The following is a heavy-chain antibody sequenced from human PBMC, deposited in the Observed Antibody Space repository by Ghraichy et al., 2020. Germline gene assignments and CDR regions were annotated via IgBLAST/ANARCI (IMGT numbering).Heavy chain of an antibody. CDR1: GFSFSGYW. D-gene: IGHD5-12*01. V-gene: IGHV3-7*01. J-gene: IGHJ6*02. Sequence: GGSLRLSFAASGFSFSGYWMSWVRQAPGKGLEWVASIKQDGSEKIYVDSVKGRFTISRDNARNSLYLQMNSLRAEDTAMYYCAKNIVATGKNLYYYYGRDVWGQGTTFTVSS. CDR3: AKNIVATGKNLYYYYGRDV. CDR2: IKQDGSEK.